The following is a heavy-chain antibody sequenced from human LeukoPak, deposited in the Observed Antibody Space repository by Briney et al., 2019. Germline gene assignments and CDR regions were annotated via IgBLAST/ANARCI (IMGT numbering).Heavy chain of an antibody. V-gene: IGHV3-7*03. CDR3: ARDLEEWELGLASDY. Sequence: PGGSLRLSCAASGFTFSSYWMSWVRQAPGKGLECVANIKQDGSEKYYVDSVKGRFTISRDNAKNSLYLQMNSLRAEDTAVYYCARDLEEWELGLASDYWGQGTLVTVSS. J-gene: IGHJ4*02. CDR2: IKQDGSEK. CDR1: GFTFSSYW. D-gene: IGHD1-26*01.